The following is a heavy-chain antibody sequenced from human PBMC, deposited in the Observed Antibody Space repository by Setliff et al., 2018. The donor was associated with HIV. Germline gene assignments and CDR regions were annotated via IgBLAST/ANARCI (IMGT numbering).Heavy chain of an antibody. CDR3: AREDSSYHYFDS. CDR1: SDSISSSY. J-gene: IGHJ4*02. Sequence: SETLSLTCTVSSDSISSSYWTWIRQPPGQGLEWIGYVHHSGSTKYNASLRSRVTMSVDTSKNLFSLKLRSVTAADTAVYWCAREDSSYHYFDSWGQGMLVTVSS. D-gene: IGHD3-22*01. V-gene: IGHV4-59*12. CDR2: VHHSGST.